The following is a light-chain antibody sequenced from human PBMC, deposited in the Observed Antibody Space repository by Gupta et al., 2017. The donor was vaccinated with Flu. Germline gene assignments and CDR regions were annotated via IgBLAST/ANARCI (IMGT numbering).Light chain of an antibody. Sequence: QSALTQPASVSGSPGQSIIISCTGTSSDFGSYNRVSWYQQSPGTAPKLIISEVNNRPSGVPDRFSGSKSGNTASLTISALQAEDEADYYCSSYTSSNTWVFGGGTKVTVL. CDR3: SSYTSSNTWV. CDR2: EVN. CDR1: SSDFGSYNR. V-gene: IGLV2-18*02. J-gene: IGLJ3*02.